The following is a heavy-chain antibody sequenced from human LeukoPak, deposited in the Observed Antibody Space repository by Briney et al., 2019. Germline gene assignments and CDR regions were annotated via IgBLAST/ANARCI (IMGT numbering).Heavy chain of an antibody. D-gene: IGHD3-10*01. V-gene: IGHV1-69*13. CDR2: IIPIFGTA. CDR3: ASLYGSGSYHDY. CDR1: GGTFSSYA. Sequence: ASVTVSCKASGGTFSSYAISWVRQAPGQGLEWMGGIIPIFGTANYAQKFQGRVTITADESTSTAYMELSSLRSEDTAVYYCASLYGSGSYHDYWGQGTLVTVSS. J-gene: IGHJ4*02.